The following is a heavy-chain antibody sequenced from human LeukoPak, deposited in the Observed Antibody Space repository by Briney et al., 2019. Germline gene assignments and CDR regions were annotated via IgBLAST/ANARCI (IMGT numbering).Heavy chain of an antibody. J-gene: IGHJ4*02. V-gene: IGHV1-2*02. Sequence: ALVKVSCKASGYTFTGYYMHWVRQAPGQGLEWMGWINPNTGGTTYAQNFQGRVTMTRDTSISTAYMELSRLKSDDTAVYYCARGPTVTTDYWGQGTLVTVSS. CDR1: GYTFTGYY. D-gene: IGHD4-17*01. CDR3: ARGPTVTTDY. CDR2: INPNTGGT.